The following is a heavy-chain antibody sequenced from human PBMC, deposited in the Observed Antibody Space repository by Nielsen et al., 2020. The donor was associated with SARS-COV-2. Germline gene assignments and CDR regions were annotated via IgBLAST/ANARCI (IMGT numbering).Heavy chain of an antibody. V-gene: IGHV1-2*02. CDR2: INPNSGGT. Sequence: ASVKASCKASGYTFTGYYMHWVRQAPGQGLEWMGWINPNSGGTNYAQKFQGRVTMTRDTSISTAYMELSRLRSDDTAVYYCARDVGGDRYSSGYWGQGTLVTVSS. D-gene: IGHD6-19*01. J-gene: IGHJ4*02. CDR1: GYTFTGYY. CDR3: ARDVGGDRYSSGY.